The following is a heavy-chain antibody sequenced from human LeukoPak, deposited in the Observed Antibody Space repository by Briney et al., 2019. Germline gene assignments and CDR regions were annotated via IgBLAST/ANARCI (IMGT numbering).Heavy chain of an antibody. J-gene: IGHJ4*02. D-gene: IGHD2-2*01. Sequence: SVEVSCKASGGTLSSYAINWVRQAPGQGLEWMGGIIPIFGTANYAQKFQDRVTITADESTSTAYMELSSLRSEDTAIYYCASRLYCSNTRCRNFPFAYWGQGTLVTVSS. CDR1: GGTLSSYA. CDR3: ASRLYCSNTRCRNFPFAY. V-gene: IGHV1-69*13. CDR2: IIPIFGTA.